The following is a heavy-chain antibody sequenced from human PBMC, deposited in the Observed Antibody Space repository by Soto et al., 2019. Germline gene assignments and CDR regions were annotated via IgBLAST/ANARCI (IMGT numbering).Heavy chain of an antibody. CDR2: TFTGGST. J-gene: IGHJ6*02. CDR3: AKKPPSSIQGWAFGMDV. CDR1: GFSVTTNY. V-gene: IGHV3-53*02. Sequence: EVQLVETGGGLIQPGGSLRLSCLASGFSVTTNYIIWVRQPPGKGLEWVSTTFTGGSTHYADSVKGRFSISRDNSKITVYLQMNNLRLEDTAVYYCAKKPPSSIQGWAFGMDVWGQGTTVSVSS. D-gene: IGHD1-26*01.